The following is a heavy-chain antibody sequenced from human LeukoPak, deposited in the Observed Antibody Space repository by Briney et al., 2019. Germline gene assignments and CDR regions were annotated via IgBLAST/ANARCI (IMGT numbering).Heavy chain of an antibody. CDR3: AFLPPGH. CDR1: GFTFSDYW. J-gene: IGHJ1*01. D-gene: IGHD3-3*01. Sequence: VGSLRLSCAASGFTFSDYWMDWVRQAPGKGLVWVSRIKSDGSRITYADSVRGRFTISRDNAKNTLYLQMNSLRAEDTAVYYCAFLPPGHWGQGTLVTVSS. CDR2: IKSDGSRI. V-gene: IGHV3-74*01.